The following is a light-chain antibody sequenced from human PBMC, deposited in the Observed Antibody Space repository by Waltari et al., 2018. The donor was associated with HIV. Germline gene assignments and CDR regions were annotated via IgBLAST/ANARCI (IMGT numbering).Light chain of an antibody. CDR2: GAS. CDR3: QQYATSSYT. CDR1: QSVSRNH. J-gene: IGKJ2*01. Sequence: SQSVSRNHLACYQQKPGLSPMHLIYGASTRATGIPDKFGGSGSGTEFTLTISRLEPEDSAVYYCQQYATSSYTFGQGTKLEIK. V-gene: IGKV3-20*01.